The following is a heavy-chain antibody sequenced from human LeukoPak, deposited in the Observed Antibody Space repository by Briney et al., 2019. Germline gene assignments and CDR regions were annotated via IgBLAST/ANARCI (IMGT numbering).Heavy chain of an antibody. CDR2: IKSKTDGGTT. Sequence: GGSLRLSCAASGFTFSSYAMSWVRQAPGKGLEWVGRIKSKTDGGTTDYAAPVKGRFTISRDDSKNTLYLQMNSLKTEDTAVYYCTTPGYYYGSGSYFGGAGYWGQGTLVTVSS. CDR1: GFTFSSYA. CDR3: TTPGYYYGSGSYFGGAGY. V-gene: IGHV3-15*01. D-gene: IGHD3-10*01. J-gene: IGHJ4*02.